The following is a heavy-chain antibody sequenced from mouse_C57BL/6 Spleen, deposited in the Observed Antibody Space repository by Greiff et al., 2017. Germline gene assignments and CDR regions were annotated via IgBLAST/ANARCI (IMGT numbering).Heavy chain of an antibody. V-gene: IGHV1-62-2*01. CDR2: FYPGSGSL. J-gene: IGHJ3*01. D-gene: IGHD2-3*01. CDR3: AIHEDRGGYYAY. Sequence: QVQLKESGAELVKPGASVKLSCKASGYTFTEYTIHWVKQRSGQGLEWIGWFYPGSGSLKYNEKFKDKATLTADKSSSTVYMELSRLTSEDSAVYFCAIHEDRGGYYAYWGQGTLVTVSA. CDR1: GYTFTEYT.